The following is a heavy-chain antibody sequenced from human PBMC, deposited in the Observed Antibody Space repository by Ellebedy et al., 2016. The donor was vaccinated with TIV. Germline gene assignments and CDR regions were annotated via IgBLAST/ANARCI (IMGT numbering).Heavy chain of an antibody. J-gene: IGHJ5*02. CDR2: IYYSGST. CDR1: GGSISSSSYY. V-gene: IGHV4-39*07. CDR3: ARVNYYDSRNWFDP. D-gene: IGHD3-22*01. Sequence: SETLSLTCTVSGGSISSSSYYWGWIRQPPGKGLEWIGNIYYSGSTYYNPSLKSRVTISVDTSQNQFSLKLSSVTAADTAVYYCARVNYYDSRNWFDPWGQGTLVTVSS.